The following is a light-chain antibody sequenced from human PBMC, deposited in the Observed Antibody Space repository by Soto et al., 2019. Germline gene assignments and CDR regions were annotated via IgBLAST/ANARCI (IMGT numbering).Light chain of an antibody. J-gene: IGLJ2*01. CDR2: EVY. V-gene: IGLV2-8*01. CDR3: SAYAGSNSFVV. CDR1: NSDVGGYNF. Sequence: QSVLTQPPSASGSPGQSVTISCTGINSDVGGYNFVSWYQQYPGKVPKLMIYEVYKRPSGVPDRFSGSKSANTASLTVSGLQSEDEADYYCSAYAGSNSFVVFGGGTKLTVL.